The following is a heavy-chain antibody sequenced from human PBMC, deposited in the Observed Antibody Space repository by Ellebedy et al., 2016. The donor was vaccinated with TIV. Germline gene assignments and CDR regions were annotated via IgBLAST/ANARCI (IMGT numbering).Heavy chain of an antibody. J-gene: IGHJ5*02. CDR3: ARGVRFDP. V-gene: IGHV1-8*02. CDR1: GYTFTCYG. D-gene: IGHD3-10*01. Sequence: ASVKVSXXASGYTFTCYGISWVRQAPGQGLEWMGWMNPNSGNTGYAQKFQGRVTMTRNTSISTAYMELSSLRSEDTAVYYCARGVRFDPWGQGTLVTVSS. CDR2: MNPNSGNT.